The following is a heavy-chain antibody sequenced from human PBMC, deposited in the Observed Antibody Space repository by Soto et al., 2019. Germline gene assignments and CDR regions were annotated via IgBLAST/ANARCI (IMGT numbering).Heavy chain of an antibody. CDR2: IKQDGSEK. D-gene: IGHD3-22*01. CDR1: GFTFSSYW. CDR3: ARDSYYFDSSGYLDY. Sequence: LRLSCAASGFTFSSYWMSWVRQAPGKGLEWVANIKQDGSEKYYVDSVKGRFTISRDNPKNSLYMQMNSLRAEDTAVYYCARDSYYFDSSGYLDYWGQGTLVTVSS. J-gene: IGHJ4*02. V-gene: IGHV3-7*01.